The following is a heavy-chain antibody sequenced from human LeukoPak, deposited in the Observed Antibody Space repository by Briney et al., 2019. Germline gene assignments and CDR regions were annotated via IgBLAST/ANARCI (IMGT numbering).Heavy chain of an antibody. J-gene: IGHJ4*02. D-gene: IGHD3-3*01. CDR1: GFTVSGCY. Sequence: GGSLRLSCAASGFTVSGCYMSWVRQAPGKGLEWVANIKLDGSEKNYVDSVKGRFTISRDNTKNSLYLQMNSLRVEDTAVFYCARDQYDTWSRRGNFDSWGQGTLVIVSS. CDR2: IKLDGSEK. CDR3: ARDQYDTWSRRGNFDS. V-gene: IGHV3-7*03.